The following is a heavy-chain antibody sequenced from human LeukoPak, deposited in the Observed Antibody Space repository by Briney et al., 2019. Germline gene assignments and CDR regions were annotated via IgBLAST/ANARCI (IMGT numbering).Heavy chain of an antibody. CDR3: ATIRGYYDFWSGYYD. CDR1: GGSISSYY. CDR2: IYYSGST. Sequence: SETLSLTCTVSGGSISSYYWSWIRQPPGKGLEWIGSIYYSGSTYYNPSLKSRVTISVDTSKNQFSLKLSSVTAADTAVYYCATIRGYYDFWSGYYDWGQGTLVTVSS. D-gene: IGHD3-3*01. J-gene: IGHJ4*02. V-gene: IGHV4-59*05.